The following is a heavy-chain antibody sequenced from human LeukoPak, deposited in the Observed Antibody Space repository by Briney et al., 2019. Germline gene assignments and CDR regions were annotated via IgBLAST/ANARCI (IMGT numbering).Heavy chain of an antibody. V-gene: IGHV3-48*03. J-gene: IGHJ4*02. CDR2: TSSSGTTI. Sequence: PGGSLRLSCAASGFTFRSYEMNWVRQAPGKGLEWVSYTSSSGTTIYYADSVKGRFTISRDSAKNSLYLQMNSLRAEDTAVYYCARASYSSGYYNLDYWGQGTLVTVSS. CDR3: ARASYSSGYYNLDY. CDR1: GFTFRSYE. D-gene: IGHD3-22*01.